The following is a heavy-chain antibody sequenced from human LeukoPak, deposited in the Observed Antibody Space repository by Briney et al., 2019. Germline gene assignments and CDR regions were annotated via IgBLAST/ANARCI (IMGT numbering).Heavy chain of an antibody. V-gene: IGHV3-23*01. CDR1: GFTFSSYG. J-gene: IGHJ3*01. D-gene: IGHD3-22*01. CDR3: ARGQSRFDSSGYFGFRL. CDR2: ISGSGGST. Sequence: GGSLRLSCAASGFTFSSYGMSWVRQAPGEGLEWVSAISGSGGSTYYADSVKGRFTISRDNSKNTLYLQMNSLRAEDTAVYYCARGQSRFDSSGYFGFRLWGQGTMVTVSS.